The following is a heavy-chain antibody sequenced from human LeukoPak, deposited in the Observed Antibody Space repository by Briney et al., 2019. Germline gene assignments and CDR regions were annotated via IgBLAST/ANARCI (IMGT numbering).Heavy chain of an antibody. D-gene: IGHD3-16*01. CDR1: GFTFSSYG. Sequence: PGGTLRLSCAASGFTFSSYGMSWVRQAPGKGLEWVALISLDGGNKYYADSVKGRFTISRDNSKNTLFLQMNNLRPDDTAVYYCARVRYRLAETYIDYWGQGTLVTVSS. J-gene: IGHJ4*02. CDR2: ISLDGGNK. V-gene: IGHV3-30*03. CDR3: ARVRYRLAETYIDY.